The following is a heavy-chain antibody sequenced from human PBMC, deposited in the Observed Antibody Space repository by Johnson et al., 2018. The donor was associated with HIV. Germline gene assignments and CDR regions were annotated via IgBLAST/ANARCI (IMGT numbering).Heavy chain of an antibody. CDR3: AREADFGGVVASPSGAFDI. CDR2: IHTGGST. Sequence: VQLVESGGGLVQPGGSLRLSCAASGFIFSDHYMDWVRQAPGKGLEWVSVIHTGGSTSYADSVKGRFTVSRDNAKNSLYLQMNSLRAEDTAVYYCAREADFGGVVASPSGAFDIWGQGTMVTVSS. J-gene: IGHJ3*02. V-gene: IGHV3-66*01. CDR1: GFIFSDHY. D-gene: IGHD2-15*01.